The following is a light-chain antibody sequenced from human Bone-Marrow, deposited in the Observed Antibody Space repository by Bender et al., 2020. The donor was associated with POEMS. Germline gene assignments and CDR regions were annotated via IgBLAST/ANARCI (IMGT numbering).Light chain of an antibody. V-gene: IGLV1-44*01. CDR1: SSNIGAHA. CDR3: EVWDDNLNGWV. CDR2: SSH. Sequence: QSVLTQPPSASGTPGQRVTISCSGGSSNIGAHAVNWYQHLPGTAPKLLIYSSHRRPTQVPDRFSGSRSGTSASLAISGLQSEDEADYYCEVWDDNLNGWVCGGGTILTV. J-gene: IGLJ3*02.